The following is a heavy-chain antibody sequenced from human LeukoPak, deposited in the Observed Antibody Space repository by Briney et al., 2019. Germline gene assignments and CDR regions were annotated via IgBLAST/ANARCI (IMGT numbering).Heavy chain of an antibody. CDR2: ISSSSSTI. D-gene: IGHD6-19*01. J-gene: IGHJ4*02. Sequence: AGGSLRLSCAASGFTFSSYSMNWVRQAPGKGLEWVSYISSSSSTIYYADSVKGRFTISRDNAKNSLYLQMNSLRVEDTALYYCARDRAIAVDVGVDYWGQGTLVTVSS. CDR1: GFTFSSYS. CDR3: ARDRAIAVDVGVDY. V-gene: IGHV3-48*01.